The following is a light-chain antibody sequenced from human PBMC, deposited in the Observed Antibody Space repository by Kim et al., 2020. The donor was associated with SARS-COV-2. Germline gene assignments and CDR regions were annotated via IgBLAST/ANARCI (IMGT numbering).Light chain of an antibody. CDR3: HQYNNWPLT. CDR1: QSVSSN. V-gene: IGKV3-15*01. J-gene: IGKJ4*01. CDR2: DAS. Sequence: SPGERATLSCRASQSVSSNLAWYQQKPGQAPRLLIYDASTRATGIPARFSGSGSGTQFTLTISRLQSEDFAVYYCHQYNNWPLTFGGGTKVEIK.